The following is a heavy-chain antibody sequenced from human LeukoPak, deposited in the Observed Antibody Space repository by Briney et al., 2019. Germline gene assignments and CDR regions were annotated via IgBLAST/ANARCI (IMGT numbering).Heavy chain of an antibody. D-gene: IGHD3-3*01. Sequence: SETLSLTCTVSGGSISSYYWSWIRQPPGKGLEWIGYIYYSGSTYYNPSLKSRVTISVDTSKNQFSLKLSSVTAADTAVYYCARQSDFWGGYQYYFDYWGQGTLVTVSS. CDR1: GGSISSYY. J-gene: IGHJ4*02. CDR2: IYYSGST. V-gene: IGHV4-59*06. CDR3: ARQSDFWGGYQYYFDY.